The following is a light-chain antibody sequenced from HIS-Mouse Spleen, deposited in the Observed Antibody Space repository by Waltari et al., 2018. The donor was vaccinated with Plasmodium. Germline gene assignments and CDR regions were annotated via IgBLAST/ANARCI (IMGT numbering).Light chain of an antibody. J-gene: IGKJ3*01. V-gene: IGKV3-15*01. CDR3: QQYNNWSFT. CDR2: GAS. Sequence: EIVMTQSPATLSVSPGARATLSCRASQSVSSNLAWYQQKPGQAHRLLIYGASTRATGIPARFNGSGSGTEFTLTISSLQSEDFAVYYCQQYNNWSFTFGPGTKVDIK. CDR1: QSVSSN.